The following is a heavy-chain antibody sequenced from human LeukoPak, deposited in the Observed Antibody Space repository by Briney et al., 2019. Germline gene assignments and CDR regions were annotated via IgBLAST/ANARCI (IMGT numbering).Heavy chain of an antibody. D-gene: IGHD2-2*01. J-gene: IGHJ5*02. CDR3: ARAVRYCSSTSCYAWFDP. Sequence: ASVRVSCKASGYTFTSYGISWVRQAPGQGLEWMGWISAYIGNTNYAQKLQGRVTMTTDTSTSTAYMELRSLRSDDTAVYYCARAVRYCSSTSCYAWFDPWGQGTLVTVS. CDR1: GYTFTSYG. CDR2: ISAYIGNT. V-gene: IGHV1-18*01.